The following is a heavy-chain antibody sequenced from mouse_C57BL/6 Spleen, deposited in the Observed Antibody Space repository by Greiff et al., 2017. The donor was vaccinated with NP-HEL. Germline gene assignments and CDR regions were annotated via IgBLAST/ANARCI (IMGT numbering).Heavy chain of an antibody. CDR1: GYAFSSYW. D-gene: IGHD6-1*01. J-gene: IGHJ4*01. V-gene: IGHV1-80*01. CDR2: IYPGDGDT. CDR3: ARFGLQAMDY. Sequence: LQESGASVKISCKASGYAFSSYWMNWVKQRPGKGLEWIGQIYPGDGDTNYNGKFKGKATLTADKSSSTAYMQLSSLTSEDSAVYFCARFGLQAMDYWGQGTSVTVSS.